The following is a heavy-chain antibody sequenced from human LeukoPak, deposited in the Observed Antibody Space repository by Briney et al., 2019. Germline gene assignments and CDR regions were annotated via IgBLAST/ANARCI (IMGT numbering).Heavy chain of an antibody. Sequence: ASVKVSCKASGYTFTSYAMNWVRQAPGQGLEWMGWINTNTGNPTYAQGFTGRFVFSLGTSVSTAYLQISSLKAEDTAVYYCARDPWQRRGSSGWFNWFDPWGQGTLVTVSS. D-gene: IGHD6-19*01. CDR3: ARDPWQRRGSSGWFNWFDP. CDR2: INTNTGNP. V-gene: IGHV7-4-1*02. CDR1: GYTFTSYA. J-gene: IGHJ5*02.